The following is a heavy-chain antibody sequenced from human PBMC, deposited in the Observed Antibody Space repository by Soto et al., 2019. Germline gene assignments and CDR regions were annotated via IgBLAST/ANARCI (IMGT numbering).Heavy chain of an antibody. CDR2: MSHRGGT. V-gene: IGHV4-34*01. CDR3: ARVERGTVTTVVDAFDI. J-gene: IGHJ3*02. CDR1: GGFVSSGTYY. Sequence: QVQLQQWGAGLLKPSETLSLTCAVYGGFVSSGTYYWSWIRQPPGKGLEWIGEMSHRGGTHFNPSLKSGVTIAVDTSKNQFSLKMSSVTAADTALYYCARVERGTVTTVVDAFDIWGPGTMVTVSS. D-gene: IGHD1-1*01.